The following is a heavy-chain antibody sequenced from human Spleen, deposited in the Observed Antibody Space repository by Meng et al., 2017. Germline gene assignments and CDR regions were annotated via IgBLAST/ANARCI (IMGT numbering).Heavy chain of an antibody. CDR3: ARDGDVAAAGFDY. CDR2: IRYDGSDK. Sequence: PASGFIFSSYSMHWSGQAQGQGLEWVQVIRYDGSDKYYAGSVKGRFTISRDNSKNTLYLQMHSLRADDTAVYYCARDGDVAAAGFDYWGQGTLVTVSS. V-gene: IGHV3-33*08. CDR1: GFIFSSYS. J-gene: IGHJ4*02. D-gene: IGHD2-15*01.